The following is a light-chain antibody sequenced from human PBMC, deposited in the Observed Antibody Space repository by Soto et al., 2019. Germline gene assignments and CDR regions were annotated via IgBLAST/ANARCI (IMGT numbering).Light chain of an antibody. Sequence: QSVLTQPASVSGSPGQSITISCTGTIYDVGAYHYVSWYQQFPDKAPKLILYEVSNRPSGISSRFSGFRSGSTASLKVSGLQHEDDGHYYCVSYTTTGALVFGGGTKLTVL. J-gene: IGLJ2*01. CDR2: EVS. CDR3: VSYTTTGALV. CDR1: IYDVGAYHY. V-gene: IGLV2-14*01.